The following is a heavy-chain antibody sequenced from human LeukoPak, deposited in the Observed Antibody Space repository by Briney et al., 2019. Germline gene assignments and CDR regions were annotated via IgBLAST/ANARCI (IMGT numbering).Heavy chain of an antibody. Sequence: GGSLRLSCAASGFTFSGYAIHWVRQAPGKGLEWVAVISSDGRDKHHADSVKGRFTISRDNSKNTLYLQTDSLRAEDTAVYYCARDLRRFAAYYFDYWGQGTLVTVSS. CDR3: ARDLRRFAAYYFDY. D-gene: IGHD5/OR15-5a*01. CDR2: ISSDGRDK. CDR1: GFTFSGYA. J-gene: IGHJ4*02. V-gene: IGHV3-30*03.